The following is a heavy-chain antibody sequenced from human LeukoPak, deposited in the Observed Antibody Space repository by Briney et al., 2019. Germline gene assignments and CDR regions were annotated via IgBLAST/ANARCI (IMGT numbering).Heavy chain of an antibody. V-gene: IGHV5-51*01. J-gene: IGHJ5*02. Sequence: GESLKISCKGSGYSFTSYWIGWVRQMSGKGLEWMGIIYPGDSDTRYSPSFQGQVTISADKSISTAYLQWSSLKASDTAMYYCARGYYDFWSGYYPPNWFDPWGQGTLVTVSS. CDR2: IYPGDSDT. D-gene: IGHD3-3*01. CDR1: GYSFTSYW. CDR3: ARGYYDFWSGYYPPNWFDP.